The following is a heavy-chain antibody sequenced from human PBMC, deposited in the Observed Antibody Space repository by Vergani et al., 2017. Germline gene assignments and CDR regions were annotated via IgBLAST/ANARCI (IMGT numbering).Heavy chain of an antibody. CDR2: ISSSSSYI. CDR1: GFTFSSYS. CDR3: ARALPPGYSSSEGGFDY. V-gene: IGHV3-21*01. D-gene: IGHD6-6*01. J-gene: IGHJ4*02. Sequence: EVQLVESGGGLVKPGGSLRLSCAASGFTFSSYSMNWVRQAPGKGLEWVSSISSSSSYIYYADSVKGRFTISRDNAENSLYLQMNSLRAEDTAVYYCARALPPGYSSSEGGFDYWGQGTLVTVSS.